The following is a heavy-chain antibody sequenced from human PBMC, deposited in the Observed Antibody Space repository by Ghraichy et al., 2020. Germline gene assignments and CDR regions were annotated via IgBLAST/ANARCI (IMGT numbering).Heavy chain of an antibody. D-gene: IGHD3-10*01. J-gene: IGHJ4*02. Sequence: GGSLRLSCAASGFTFSDYYMSWIRQAPGKGLEWVSHISSRGSGIYNADSVKGRFTISRDNAKNSLYLQMNSLRAEDTAVYYCAREFSTSGSYYNVGYWGQGTLVTVSS. CDR3: AREFSTSGSYYNVGY. V-gene: IGHV3-11*01. CDR2: ISSRGSGI. CDR1: GFTFSDYY.